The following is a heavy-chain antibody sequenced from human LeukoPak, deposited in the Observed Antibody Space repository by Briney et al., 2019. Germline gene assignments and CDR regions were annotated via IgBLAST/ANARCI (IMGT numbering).Heavy chain of an antibody. J-gene: IGHJ5*02. Sequence: SETLSLTCTVSGGSISSSSYYWGWIRQPPGKGLEWIGSIYYSGSTYYNPSLKSRVTISVDTSKNQFSLKLSSVTAADTAVYYCARLRDRDYYGSGSYSPWFDPWGQGTLVTVSS. CDR1: GGSISSSSYY. V-gene: IGHV4-39*01. D-gene: IGHD3-10*01. CDR3: ARLRDRDYYGSGSYSPWFDP. CDR2: IYYSGST.